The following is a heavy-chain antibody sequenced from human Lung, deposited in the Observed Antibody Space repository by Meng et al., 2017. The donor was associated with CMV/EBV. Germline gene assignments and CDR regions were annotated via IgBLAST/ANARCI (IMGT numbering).Heavy chain of an antibody. Sequence: SVXVSXKASGGTFSSYAISWVRQAPGQGLEWMGGIIPIFGTANYAQKFQGRVTITTDESTSTAYMELSSLRSEDTAVYYCARASQAYCGGDCSEFDYWGQGTLVTVSS. J-gene: IGHJ4*02. CDR2: IIPIFGTA. CDR1: GGTFSSYA. CDR3: ARASQAYCGGDCSEFDY. V-gene: IGHV1-69*05. D-gene: IGHD2-21*01.